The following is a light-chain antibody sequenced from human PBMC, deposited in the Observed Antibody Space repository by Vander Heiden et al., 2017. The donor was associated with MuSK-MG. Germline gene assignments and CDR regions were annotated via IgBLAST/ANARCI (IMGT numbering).Light chain of an antibody. J-gene: IGKJ3*01. V-gene: IGKV3-11*01. Sequence: IVFPHSPATLSWSPGERATLSCRASQSVSSYLAWYQQKPGQAPRLLIYDASNRATGIPARFSGSGSGTDFTLTISSLEPEDFAVYYCQQRSNWLFTFGHGTKVDIK. CDR3: QQRSNWLFT. CDR1: QSVSSY. CDR2: DAS.